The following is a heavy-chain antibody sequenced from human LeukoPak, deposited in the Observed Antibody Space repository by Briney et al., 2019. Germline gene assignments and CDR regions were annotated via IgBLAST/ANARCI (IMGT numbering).Heavy chain of an antibody. CDR1: GFTFSSYS. V-gene: IGHV3-23*01. CDR2: ISGSGGST. J-gene: IGHJ4*02. Sequence: GGSLRLSCAASGFTFSSYSMNWVRQAPGKGLQWVSAISGSGGSTYYADSVKGRFTISRDNSKNTLYLQMNSLRAEDTAVYYCAKDHSSGWPDCFDYWGQGALVTVSS. CDR3: AKDHSSGWPDCFDY. D-gene: IGHD6-19*01.